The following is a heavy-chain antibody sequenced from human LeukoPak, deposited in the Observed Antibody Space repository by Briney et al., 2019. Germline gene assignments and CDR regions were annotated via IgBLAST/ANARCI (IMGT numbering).Heavy chain of an antibody. J-gene: IGHJ5*02. D-gene: IGHD6-19*01. CDR1: GFTFSRYT. Sequence: GGSLRLSCAASGFTFSRYTIYWVRQAPGKGLEWVALISNDGRNKDYADSVKGRFTISRDNSKNTVHLQMNSLKTEDTAVYYCTRRPGAALANTRWWFDPWGQGTLVTVSS. CDR3: TRRPGAALANTRWWFDP. CDR2: ISNDGRNK. V-gene: IGHV3-30*04.